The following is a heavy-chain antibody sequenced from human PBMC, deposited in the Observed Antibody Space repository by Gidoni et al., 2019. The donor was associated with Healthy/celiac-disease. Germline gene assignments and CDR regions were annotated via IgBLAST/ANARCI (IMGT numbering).Heavy chain of an antibody. Sequence: QVQLVESGGGVVQPGRSLRLSCAASGFTFSSYGMHWVRQAPGKGLAWVAVISYDGSNKYYADSVKGRFTISRDNSKNTLYLQMNSLRAEDTAVYYCAKDRGRYCSGGSCYPEFDPWGQGTLVTVSS. CDR3: AKDRGRYCSGGSCYPEFDP. CDR1: GFTFSSYG. D-gene: IGHD2-15*01. V-gene: IGHV3-30*18. CDR2: ISYDGSNK. J-gene: IGHJ5*02.